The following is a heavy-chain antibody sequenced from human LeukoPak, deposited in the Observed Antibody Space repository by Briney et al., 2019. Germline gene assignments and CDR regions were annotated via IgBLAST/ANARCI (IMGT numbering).Heavy chain of an antibody. V-gene: IGHV4-30-2*01. J-gene: IGHJ4*02. D-gene: IGHD2/OR15-2a*01. Sequence: PSQTLSLTCAVSGGSISSGGYSWSWIRQPPGKGLEWIGYIYHSGSTYYNPSLKSRVTISVDRSKNQFSLKLSSATTADTAVYYCARGVIGFSPWGQGTLVTVSS. CDR2: IYHSGST. CDR3: ARGVIGFSP. CDR1: GGSISSGGYS.